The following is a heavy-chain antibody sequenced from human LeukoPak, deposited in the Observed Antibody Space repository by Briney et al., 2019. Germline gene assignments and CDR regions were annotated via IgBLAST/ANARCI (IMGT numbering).Heavy chain of an antibody. J-gene: IGHJ4*02. D-gene: IGHD2-15*01. CDR2: INPNSGGT. V-gene: IGHV1-2*02. CDR3: ARDMGGGSCQDY. Sequence: ASVKVSCKASGYTFTGYHMHWVRQAPGQALEWMGWINPNSGGTNCAQKFQGRVTMTRDTSISTAYMELSRLRSDDTAVYYCARDMGGGSCQDYWGQGTLVTVSS. CDR1: GYTFTGYH.